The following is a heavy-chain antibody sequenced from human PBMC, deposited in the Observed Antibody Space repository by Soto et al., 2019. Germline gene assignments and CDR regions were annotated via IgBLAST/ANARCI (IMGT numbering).Heavy chain of an antibody. CDR3: ARHQANYDFWSGPRAILDY. V-gene: IGHV4-39*01. D-gene: IGHD3-3*01. Sequence: SETLSLTCTVSGGSISSSSYYWGWIRQPPGKGLEWIGSIYYSGSTYYNPSLKSRVTISVDTSKNQFSLKLSSVTAADTAVYYCARHQANYDFWSGPRAILDYWGQGTLVTVSS. CDR1: GGSISSSSYY. J-gene: IGHJ4*02. CDR2: IYYSGST.